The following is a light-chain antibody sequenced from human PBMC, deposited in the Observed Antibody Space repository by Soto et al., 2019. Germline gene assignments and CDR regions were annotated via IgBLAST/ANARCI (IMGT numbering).Light chain of an antibody. Sequence: TQSPATMSLSPGDRATLSCRASRLVSSYLAWYQQKPGQPPRLLIYGASTRATGIPARFSGSWSGTEFALTISRLQSEDFPVYYCQQYNNSPPTFGQGTKV. J-gene: IGKJ1*01. CDR2: GAS. V-gene: IGKV3-15*01. CDR3: QQYNNSPPT. CDR1: RLVSSY.